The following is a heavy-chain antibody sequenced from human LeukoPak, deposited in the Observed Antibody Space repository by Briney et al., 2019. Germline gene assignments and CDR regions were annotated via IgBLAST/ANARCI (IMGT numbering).Heavy chain of an antibody. CDR2: IGHDGGGI. J-gene: IGHJ4*02. V-gene: IGHV3-23*01. Sequence: GGSLRLSCVASGFSLSSFAMTWVRQAPGKGLEWVSVIGHDGGGIQYADSVKGRFSISRDTSKNTLYLQMNSLRAEDTAVYYCAKYAPPTTMVTRFFDYWGQGTLVTVSS. CDR1: GFSLSSFA. CDR3: AKYAPPTTMVTRFFDY. D-gene: IGHD4-23*01.